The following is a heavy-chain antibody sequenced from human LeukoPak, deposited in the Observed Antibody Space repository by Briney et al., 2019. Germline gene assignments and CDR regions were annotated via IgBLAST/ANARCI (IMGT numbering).Heavy chain of an antibody. V-gene: IGHV4-30-4*01. Sequence: SETLSLTCTVSGGSISSDDYYWSWIRQPPGKGLEWIGYIYYSGSTYYNPSLKSRVTISVDTSKNQFSLKLSSVTAADTAVYYCARMYYYDSSGYFPDYWGQGTLVTVSS. CDR3: ARMYYYDSSGYFPDY. CDR1: GGSISSDDYY. J-gene: IGHJ4*02. D-gene: IGHD3-22*01. CDR2: IYYSGST.